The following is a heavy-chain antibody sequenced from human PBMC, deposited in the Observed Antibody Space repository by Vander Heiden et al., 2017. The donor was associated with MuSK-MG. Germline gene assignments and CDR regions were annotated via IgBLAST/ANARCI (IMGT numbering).Heavy chain of an antibody. D-gene: IGHD3-9*01. CDR1: GFTFNNYA. V-gene: IGHV3-23*01. Sequence: EVQLLESGGGLVQPGGSLRLPCAASGFTFNNYAMSWVRQAPGKGLEWVSTISASSGRDTFYADSVKGRFTISRDNSKNTLYLQMNSLRAEDTAVYYCAKDREVQRYFDWGQGALVTVSS. CDR3: AKDREVQRYFD. CDR2: ISASSGRDT. J-gene: IGHJ4*02.